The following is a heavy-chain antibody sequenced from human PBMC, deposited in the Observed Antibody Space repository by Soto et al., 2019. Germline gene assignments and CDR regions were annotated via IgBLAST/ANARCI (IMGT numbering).Heavy chain of an antibody. J-gene: IGHJ2*01. V-gene: IGHV3-23*01. D-gene: IGHD3-16*01. CDR2: ISATGGNI. CDR1: GFTFSDYA. CDR3: AKVAGGLGYFDL. Sequence: GALRLSCVASGFTFSDYAMTWVRQAPGKGLEWVATISATGGNIEYTDSLKGRFTISRDNSKNTLYLQLNGLTSDDTAVHYCAKVAGGLGYFDLWGRGTLVTVSS.